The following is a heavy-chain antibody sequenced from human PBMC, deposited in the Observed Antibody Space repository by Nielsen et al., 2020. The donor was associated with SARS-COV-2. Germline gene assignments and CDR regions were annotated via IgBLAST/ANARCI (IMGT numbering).Heavy chain of an antibody. CDR3: VRGTVFFDS. CDR1: GASIISGDSS. CDR2: RHYSGDT. Sequence: SETLSLTCTVSGASIISGDSSWTWIRQYPGKDLEWIGLRHYSGDTYYNPSLQSRVVISVDKSMNHFSLRLSSVTAADTALYFCVRGTVFFDSWGQGARVTVSS. V-gene: IGHV4-31*03. J-gene: IGHJ5*01. D-gene: IGHD3/OR15-3a*01.